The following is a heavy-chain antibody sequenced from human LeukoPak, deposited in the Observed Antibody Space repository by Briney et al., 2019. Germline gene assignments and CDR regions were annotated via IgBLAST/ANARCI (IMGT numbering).Heavy chain of an antibody. CDR2: ISSSSGYI. CDR3: AKGRFPIVVVTTPDY. V-gene: IGHV3-21*04. Sequence: GGSLRLSCAASGFTFSSYIMNWVRQAPGKGLEWVASISSSSGYIYYADSVKGRFTISRDNAKNSLYLQMNSLRAGDTALYYCAKGRFPIVVVTTPDYWGQGTLVTVSS. J-gene: IGHJ4*02. D-gene: IGHD3-22*01. CDR1: GFTFSSYI.